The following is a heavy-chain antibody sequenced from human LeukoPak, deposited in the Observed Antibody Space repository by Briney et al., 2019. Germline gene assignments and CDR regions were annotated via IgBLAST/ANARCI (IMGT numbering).Heavy chain of an antibody. V-gene: IGHV1-69*01. CDR3: ARGGDYYDSSGYSFDY. CDR2: IIPIFGTA. J-gene: IGHJ4*02. CDR1: GGTFSSYA. Sequence: SVKVSCKASGGTFSSYAISWVRQAPGQGLEWMGGIIPIFGTANYAQKFQGRVTITADESTSTAYMELSSLRFEITGVYYCARGGDYYDSSGYSFDYWGQGTLVTVSS. D-gene: IGHD3-22*01.